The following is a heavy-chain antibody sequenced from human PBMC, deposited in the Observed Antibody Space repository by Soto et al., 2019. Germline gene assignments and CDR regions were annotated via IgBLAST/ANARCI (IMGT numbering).Heavy chain of an antibody. CDR2: IYYGGST. CDR1: GDSISTDY. D-gene: IGHD7-27*01. Sequence: QVHLQESGPGLVKPSETLSLTCTVSGDSISTDYWSWIRQSPGKGLEWIGFIYYGGSTNYNPSLKSRVTISVDTPKNQFSQKLSSVTAADTAVYYCAKNWNWGSLVRWGQGTLVTVSS. J-gene: IGHJ4*02. CDR3: AKNWNWGSLVR. V-gene: IGHV4-59*08.